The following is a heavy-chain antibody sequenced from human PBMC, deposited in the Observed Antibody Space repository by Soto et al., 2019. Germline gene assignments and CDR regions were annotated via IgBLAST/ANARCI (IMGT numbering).Heavy chain of an antibody. J-gene: IGHJ4*02. CDR3: AKDVGLVRAH. Sequence: PGGSLRLSCAASGFTFRNYVMSWVRQAPGKGLEWVSGISGSGGSTYFADSVKGRFTISRDNSKNTMYLQMNSLRAEDTAVYYCAKDVGLVRAHWGQGTLVTVSS. D-gene: IGHD6-19*01. V-gene: IGHV3-23*01. CDR2: ISGSGGST. CDR1: GFTFRNYV.